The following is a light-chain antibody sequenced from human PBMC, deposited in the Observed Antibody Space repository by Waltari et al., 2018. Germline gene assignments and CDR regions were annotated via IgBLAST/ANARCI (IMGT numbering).Light chain of an antibody. Sequence: QSVLTQPPSASGAPGQRVTITCSIGSSNIGSNTVTWYQQFPGTAPKLLMCNDDQRASGVPGRFSGSRSVTSASLAISWLQSEDEATYYCAAWDDTLKGLFGGGTTLTVL. V-gene: IGLV1-44*01. CDR1: SSNIGSNT. J-gene: IGLJ3*02. CDR3: AAWDDTLKGL. CDR2: NDD.